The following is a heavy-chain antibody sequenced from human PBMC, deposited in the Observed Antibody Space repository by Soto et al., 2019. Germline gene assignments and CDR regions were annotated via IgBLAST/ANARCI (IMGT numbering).Heavy chain of an antibody. D-gene: IGHD4-17*01. J-gene: IGHJ4*02. CDR1: GGSIRSSSNH. Sequence: SEPLSLTCTVSGGSIRSSSNHWGWIRQPPGKGLEWIGNIYYSENTYYNPSLKSRVTISVDTSKNQFSLRLTSVTAADTAVYYCATHPPYGPLDHWGQGTLVTVSS. CDR2: IYYSENT. V-gene: IGHV4-39*01. CDR3: ATHPPYGPLDH.